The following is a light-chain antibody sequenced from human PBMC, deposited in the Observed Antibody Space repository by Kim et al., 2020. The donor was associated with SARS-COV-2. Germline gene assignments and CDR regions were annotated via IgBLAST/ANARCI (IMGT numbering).Light chain of an antibody. CDR3: QRYNGY. CDR1: QSINNW. J-gene: IGKJ2*01. CDR2: GAS. Sequence: STLSASVGDRVTITCRASQSINNWLAWDQQKPGKAPKLLIYGASSLESGVPSRFSGSGSGTEFTLTISSLQPDDFATYYCQRYNGYFGQGTKLEI. V-gene: IGKV1-5*03.